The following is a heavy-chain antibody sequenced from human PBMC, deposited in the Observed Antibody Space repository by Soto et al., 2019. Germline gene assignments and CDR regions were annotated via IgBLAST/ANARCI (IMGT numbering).Heavy chain of an antibody. CDR2: MNPNSGHT. D-gene: IGHD6-13*01. Sequence: GASVKVSCKASGYIFTSYDINWVRQATGQGLEWMGWMNPNSGHTGYAQKFQGRLTMTRNTSISTAYMELSSLRSEDTAVYYCARGQSSSWLAYYYYGMDVWGQGTTVTVSS. V-gene: IGHV1-8*01. CDR1: GYIFTSYD. CDR3: ARGQSSSWLAYYYYGMDV. J-gene: IGHJ6*02.